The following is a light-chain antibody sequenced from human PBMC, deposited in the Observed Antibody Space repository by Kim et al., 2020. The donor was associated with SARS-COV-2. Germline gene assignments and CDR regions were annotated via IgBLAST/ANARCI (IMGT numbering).Light chain of an antibody. V-gene: IGKV1-39*01. Sequence: DIQMTQSPSSLSASVGDRLTITCRASQSISSYLNWYQQKPGKAPKLLIYGASSLQSGVPSRFSGSGSGTDFTLTISSLQPEDFATYYCQQSHSIPFTFGPGTKVDI. J-gene: IGKJ3*01. CDR1: QSISSY. CDR3: QQSHSIPFT. CDR2: GAS.